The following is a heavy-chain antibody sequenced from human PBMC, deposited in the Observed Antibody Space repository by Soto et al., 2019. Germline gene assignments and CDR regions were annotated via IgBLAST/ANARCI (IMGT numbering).Heavy chain of an antibody. V-gene: IGHV1-18*01. D-gene: IGHD2-15*01. CDR3: ARVVVVAATFNYYYYMDV. CDR1: GYTFTSYG. CDR2: ISAYNGNT. Sequence: QVQLVQSGAEVKKPGASVKVSCKASGYTFTSYGISWVRQAPGQGREWMGWISAYNGNTNYAQKLQGRVTMTTDTSPSTAYMELRSLRSDDTAVYYCARVVVVAATFNYYYYMDVWGKGTTVTVSS. J-gene: IGHJ6*03.